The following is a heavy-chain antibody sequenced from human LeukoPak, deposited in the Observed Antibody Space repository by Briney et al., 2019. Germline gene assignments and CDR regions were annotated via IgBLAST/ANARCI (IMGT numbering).Heavy chain of an antibody. D-gene: IGHD4-17*01. Sequence: ASVTVSCTASGYTFTGYYFHWVRQAPGQGLEWMGWINPNTAGTNYAQKFLGGVTLTWDTSISTAYMELNRLTSDDTAVYYCASSAGDYRAGHYYFMGVWGKGTSVTVSS. J-gene: IGHJ6*03. CDR2: INPNTAGT. CDR1: GYTFTGYY. CDR3: ASSAGDYRAGHYYFMGV. V-gene: IGHV1-2*02.